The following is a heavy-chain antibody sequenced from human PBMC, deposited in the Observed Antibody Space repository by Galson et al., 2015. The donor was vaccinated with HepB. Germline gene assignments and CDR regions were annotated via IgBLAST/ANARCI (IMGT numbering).Heavy chain of an antibody. D-gene: IGHD5-12*01. CDR1: GGTFSSYT. Sequence: SCKASGGTFSSYTISWVRQAPGQGLEWMGRIIPILGIANYAQKFQGRVTITADKSTSTAYMELSSLRSEDTAVYYCARDPRGYSGYDLVGLFDYWGQGTLVTVSS. CDR3: ARDPRGYSGYDLVGLFDY. J-gene: IGHJ4*02. CDR2: IIPILGIA. V-gene: IGHV1-69*04.